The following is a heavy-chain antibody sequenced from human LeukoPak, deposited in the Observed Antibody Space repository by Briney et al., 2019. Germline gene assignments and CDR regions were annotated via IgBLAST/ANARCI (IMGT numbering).Heavy chain of an antibody. CDR2: INPGNGNT. CDR3: AREACFWSGYSKGFDY. V-gene: IGHV1-3*01. D-gene: IGHD3-3*01. J-gene: IGHJ4*02. Sequence: ASVKVSCKASGDTFTSYAIHWVRQAPGQRLEWMGWINPGNGNTKYSQKFQGRVTITRDTSASTAYMELSSLRSEDTAVYYCAREACFWSGYSKGFDYWGQGTLVTVSS. CDR1: GDTFTSYA.